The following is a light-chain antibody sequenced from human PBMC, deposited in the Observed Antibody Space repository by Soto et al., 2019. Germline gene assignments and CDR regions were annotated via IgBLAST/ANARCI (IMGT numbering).Light chain of an antibody. CDR1: QSVSSN. CDR2: GAS. CDR3: HQYADSPRT. V-gene: IGKV3-15*01. Sequence: EIVMTQSPATLSVSPGERATFSCRASQSVSSNLAWYQQKPGQAPRLLIYGASIRATGIPARFSGSGSGTDFTLTISSLEPEDFAMYYCHQYADSPRTFGQGTKVDI. J-gene: IGKJ1*01.